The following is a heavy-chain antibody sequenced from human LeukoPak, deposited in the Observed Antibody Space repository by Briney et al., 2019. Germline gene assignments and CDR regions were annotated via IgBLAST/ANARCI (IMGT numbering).Heavy chain of an antibody. CDR2: IRSKAYGGTT. V-gene: IGHV3-49*03. CDR1: GFTFSSYW. D-gene: IGHD3-10*01. J-gene: IGHJ4*02. Sequence: QPGGSLRLSCAASGFTFSSYWMSWFRQAPGKGLEWVGFIRSKAYGGTTEYAASVKGRFTVSRDDSKSIAYLQMNSLKTEDTAVYYCTRAAQGVPGYWGQGTLVTVSS. CDR3: TRAAQGVPGY.